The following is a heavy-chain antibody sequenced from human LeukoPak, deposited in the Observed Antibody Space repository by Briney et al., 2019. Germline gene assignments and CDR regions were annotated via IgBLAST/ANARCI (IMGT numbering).Heavy chain of an antibody. V-gene: IGHV4-59*01. J-gene: IGHJ4*02. CDR3: ARDKPLIAYGEGFFDY. Sequence: SETLCLTCTVSGGSISSYYWSWIRQPPGKGLEWIGYIYYSGSTNYNPSLKSRVTISVDTSKNQFSLKMSSVTAADTAVYYCARDKPLIAYGEGFFDYWDREPWSPSPQ. CDR1: GGSISSYY. D-gene: IGHD4-17*01. CDR2: IYYSGST.